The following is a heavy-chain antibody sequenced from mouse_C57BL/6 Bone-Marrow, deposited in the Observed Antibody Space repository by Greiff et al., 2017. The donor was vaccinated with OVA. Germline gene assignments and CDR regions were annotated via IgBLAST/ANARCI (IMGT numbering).Heavy chain of an antibody. CDR3: ARGDSGDY. CDR2: IDPSDSVT. J-gene: IGHJ3*01. CDR1: GYTFTSYW. D-gene: IGHD1-3*01. Sequence: QVQLQQPGAELVRPGSSVKLSCKASGYTFTSYWMHLVKQRPIQGLEWIGNIDPSDSVTHYNQKFTDKATLTVDKSSSTAYMKLSRVTSEDSAVYYCARGDSGDYWGQGTLVTVSA. V-gene: IGHV1-52*01.